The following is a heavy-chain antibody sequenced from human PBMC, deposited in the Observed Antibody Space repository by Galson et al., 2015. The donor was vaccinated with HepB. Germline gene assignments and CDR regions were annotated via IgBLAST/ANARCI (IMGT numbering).Heavy chain of an antibody. CDR3: AKQRPNYDHKGSIDY. CDR1: EFTFSTYG. J-gene: IGHJ4*02. V-gene: IGHV3-30*18. Sequence: SLRLSCAASEFTFSTYGMYWVRQAPGKGLEWVAAISYDSTGKYYADSVRGRFTISRDSSKNTLSLQLNDLRVDDTAVYYCAKQRPNYDHKGSIDYWGQGTLVIVSS. D-gene: IGHD3-16*01. CDR2: ISYDSTGK.